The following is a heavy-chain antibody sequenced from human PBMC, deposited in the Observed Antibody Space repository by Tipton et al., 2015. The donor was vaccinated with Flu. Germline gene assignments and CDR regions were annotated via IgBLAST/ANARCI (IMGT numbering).Heavy chain of an antibody. CDR2: INQDGSVN. CDR1: GFSFSDYW. CDR3: ARAWAAAGSA. V-gene: IGHV3-7*01. J-gene: IGHJ5*02. Sequence: SLRLSCAASGFSFSDYWMHWVRQAPGKGLEWVANINQDGSVNYYVDSVKGRFIISRDNAKNSLYLQMNSLRSEDTAVYYCARAWAAAGSAWGQGTLVTVSS. D-gene: IGHD6-13*01.